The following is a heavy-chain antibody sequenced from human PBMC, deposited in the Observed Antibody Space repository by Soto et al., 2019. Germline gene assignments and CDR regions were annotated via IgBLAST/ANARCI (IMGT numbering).Heavy chain of an antibody. V-gene: IGHV4-31*03. D-gene: IGHD3-10*01. J-gene: IGHJ5*02. CDR1: GGSISSGGYY. CDR2: IYYSGST. Sequence: SETLSLTCTVSGGSISSGGYYWSWIRQHPGKGLEWIGYIYYSGSTYYNPSLKSRVTISVDTSKNQFSLKLSSVTAADTAVYYCARGATYYYGSGSYRVAPFDPWGQGTLVTVSS. CDR3: ARGATYYYGSGSYRVAPFDP.